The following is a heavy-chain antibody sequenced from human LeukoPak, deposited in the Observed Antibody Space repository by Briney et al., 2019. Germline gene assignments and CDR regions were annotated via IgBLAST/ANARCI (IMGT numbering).Heavy chain of an antibody. CDR1: GFTFSSYS. D-gene: IGHD3-10*01. CDR3: ARVAFDVLLWFGESSPGWFDP. CDR2: ISSSSSYI. J-gene: IGHJ5*02. V-gene: IGHV3-21*01. Sequence: GGSLRLSCAASGFTFSSYSMNWVRQAPGKGLEWVSSISSSSSYIYNADSVKGRFTISRDNAKNSLSLQMNSLRAEDTAVYYCARVAFDVLLWFGESSPGWFDPWGQGTLVTVSS.